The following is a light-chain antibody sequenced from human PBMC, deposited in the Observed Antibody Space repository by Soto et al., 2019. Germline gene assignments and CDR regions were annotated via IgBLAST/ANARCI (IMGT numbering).Light chain of an antibody. J-gene: IGLJ3*02. CDR3: TSYVGNDIWV. Sequence: QSALTQPPSASGSPGQSVTISCTGTSSDVGAYKYVSWYQQYPGKAPKLMIYEVTKRPSGVPDRFSGSKSGNTASLTVSGLHADDQADYYCTSYVGNDIWVFGAGTKVTVL. V-gene: IGLV2-8*01. CDR1: SSDVGAYKY. CDR2: EVT.